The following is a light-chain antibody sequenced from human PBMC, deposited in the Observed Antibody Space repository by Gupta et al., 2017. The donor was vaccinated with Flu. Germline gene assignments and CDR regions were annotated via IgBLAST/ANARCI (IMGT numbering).Light chain of an antibody. CDR1: NIGTKT. CDR2: DDT. Sequence: GKTARITCGGNNIGTKTVHWYQQTPGQAPVLVVCDDTDRPSGIPERISGSNSGNTATLTIIRVEAGDEADYYCQVWDSDNDHVIFGGGTKLTVL. CDR3: QVWDSDNDHVI. J-gene: IGLJ2*01. V-gene: IGLV3-21*03.